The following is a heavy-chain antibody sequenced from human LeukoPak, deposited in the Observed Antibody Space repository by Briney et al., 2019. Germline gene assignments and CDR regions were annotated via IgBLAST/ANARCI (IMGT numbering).Heavy chain of an antibody. CDR3: ARSRDYDILTE. Sequence: GESLKISCKGAGYSFTSYWIGWVRQMPGKGLEWMGIIYPGDSDTRYSPSFQGQVTISADKSISTAYLQWSSLKGSDTAMYYCARSRDYDILTEWGQGTLVTVSS. V-gene: IGHV5-51*01. CDR1: GYSFTSYW. D-gene: IGHD3-9*01. J-gene: IGHJ4*02. CDR2: IYPGDSDT.